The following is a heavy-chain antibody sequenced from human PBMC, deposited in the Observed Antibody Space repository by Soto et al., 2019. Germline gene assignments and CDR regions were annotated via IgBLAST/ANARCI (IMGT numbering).Heavy chain of an antibody. V-gene: IGHV2-5*02. D-gene: IGHD3-22*01. CDR2: IYWDDDK. CDR3: AQSDSGFDAFDI. CDR1: GFSLSTSGVG. J-gene: IGHJ3*02. Sequence: QITLKESGPPLVKPTQTLTLTCTFSGFSLSTSGVGVGWIRQPPGKALEWLAHIYWDDDKRYSPSLKSRLTITKDTSKNQVVLTMTNMDPVDTATYYCAQSDSGFDAFDIWGQGTMVTVSS.